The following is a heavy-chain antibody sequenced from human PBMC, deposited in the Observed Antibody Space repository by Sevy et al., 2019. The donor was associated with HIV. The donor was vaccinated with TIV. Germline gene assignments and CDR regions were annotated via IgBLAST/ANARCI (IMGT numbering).Heavy chain of an antibody. CDR2: ISSNGGST. CDR3: VKGKRGFCSGGSCYHYYYYYYMDV. J-gene: IGHJ6*03. CDR1: GFTFSSYA. Sequence: GGSLRLSCSASGFTFSSYAMHWVRQAPGKGLEYVSAISSNGGSTYYADSVKGRFTISRDNSKNRLYLQMSSLRAEDTAVYYCVKGKRGFCSGGSCYHYYYYYYMDVWGKGTTVTVSS. D-gene: IGHD2-15*01. V-gene: IGHV3-64D*06.